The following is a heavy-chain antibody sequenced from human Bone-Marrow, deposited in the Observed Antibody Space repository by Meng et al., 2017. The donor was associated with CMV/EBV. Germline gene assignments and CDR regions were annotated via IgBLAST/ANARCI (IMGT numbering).Heavy chain of an antibody. Sequence: GGSLRLSCAASGFTFSSYAMSWVRQAPGKGLEWVSSISSSSSYIYYADSVKGRFTISRDNAKNSLYLQMNSLRAEDTAVYYCAGATTIFGVVKNNYFDYWGQGTLVTVSS. D-gene: IGHD3-3*01. V-gene: IGHV3-21*01. J-gene: IGHJ4*02. CDR1: GFTFSSYA. CDR2: ISSSSSYI. CDR3: AGATTIFGVVKNNYFDY.